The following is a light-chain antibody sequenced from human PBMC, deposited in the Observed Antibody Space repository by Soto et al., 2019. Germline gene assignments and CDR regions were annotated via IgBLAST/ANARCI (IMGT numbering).Light chain of an antibody. CDR3: QVWDIMTDNYV. CDR2: YDS. CDR1: NIGDKR. V-gene: IGLV3-21*04. J-gene: IGLJ1*01. Sequence: SYEPTQPPSVSVAPEKTTTITCGGNNIGDKRVHWYRQKPGQAPVLLISYDSDRPSGIPERFSGSKSGNTATLTISRVEAGDEADYYCQVWDIMTDNYVFGGGTKLTVL.